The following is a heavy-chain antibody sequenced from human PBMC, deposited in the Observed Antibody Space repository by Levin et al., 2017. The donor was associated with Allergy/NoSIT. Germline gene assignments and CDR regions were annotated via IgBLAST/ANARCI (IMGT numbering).Heavy chain of an antibody. D-gene: IGHD3-10*01. J-gene: IGHJ6*02. CDR3: ARGLEALGGSGSNYYFAMDV. Sequence: GGSLRLSCAASGFTFSSYSMNWVRQAPGKGLEWVSYISSSSSTIYYADSVKGRFTISRDNAKNSLYLQMNSLRAEDTAVYYCARGLEALGGSGSNYYFAMDVWGQGTTVTVSS. V-gene: IGHV3-48*01. CDR2: ISSSSSTI. CDR1: GFTFSSYS.